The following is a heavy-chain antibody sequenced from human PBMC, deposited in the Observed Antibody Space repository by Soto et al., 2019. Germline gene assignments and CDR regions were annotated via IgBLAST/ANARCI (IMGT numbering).Heavy chain of an antibody. CDR1: GYSFTSYW. CDR2: IYPGDSDT. Sequence: EVQLVQSGAEVKKPGESLKISCKGSGYSFTSYWIGWVRQMPGKGLEWMGIIYPGDSDTRYSPSFQGQVTISADKSIXTXYXKWSSLKASDTAMYYCAGGGVRGVITRTRDYYGMDVWGQGTTVTVSS. V-gene: IGHV5-51*01. J-gene: IGHJ6*02. CDR3: AGGGVRGVITRTRDYYGMDV. D-gene: IGHD3-10*01.